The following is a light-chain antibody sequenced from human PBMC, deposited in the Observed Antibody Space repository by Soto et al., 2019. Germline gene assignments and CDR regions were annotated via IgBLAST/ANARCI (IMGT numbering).Light chain of an antibody. CDR1: QNINNY. J-gene: IGKJ5*01. V-gene: IGKV1-33*01. CDR2: DAS. CDR3: QQYENLPT. Sequence: DIQMTEYISSLSASVGERVIMTCQASQNINNYLNWYQQKPGRAPKLLISDASNLEAGVPSRFRGSGSGTDFTFTISRLQPEDIAAYYCQQYENLPTFGQGTRLEIK.